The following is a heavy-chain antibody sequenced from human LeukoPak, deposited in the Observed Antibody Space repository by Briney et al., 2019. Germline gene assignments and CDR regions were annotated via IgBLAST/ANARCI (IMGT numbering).Heavy chain of an antibody. CDR1: GGSISSYY. V-gene: IGHV4-59*01. D-gene: IGHD3-3*01. CDR2: IYYSGST. CDR3: ARVTENYDFWSGSLRGSYYYMDV. Sequence: SETLSLTCTVSGGSISSYYWSWIRQPPGKGLEWIGYIYYSGSTNYNPSLKSRVTISVDTSKNQFSLKLSSVTAAVTAVYYCARVTENYDFWSGSLRGSYYYMDVWGKGTTVTVSS. J-gene: IGHJ6*03.